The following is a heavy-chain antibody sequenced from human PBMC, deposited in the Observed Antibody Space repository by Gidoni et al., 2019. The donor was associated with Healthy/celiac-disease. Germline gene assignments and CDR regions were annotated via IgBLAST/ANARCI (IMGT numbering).Heavy chain of an antibody. CDR3: AREGITMVRGVIMGWFDP. J-gene: IGHJ5*02. D-gene: IGHD3-10*01. Sequence: QVQLVQSGAEVKKPGASVKVSCTASGYTFTSYAMHWVRQAPGQRLEWMGWINAGNGNTKYSQKFQGRVTITRDTSASTAYMELSSLRSEDTAVYYCAREGITMVRGVIMGWFDPWGQGTLVTVSS. CDR2: INAGNGNT. CDR1: GYTFTSYA. V-gene: IGHV1-3*01.